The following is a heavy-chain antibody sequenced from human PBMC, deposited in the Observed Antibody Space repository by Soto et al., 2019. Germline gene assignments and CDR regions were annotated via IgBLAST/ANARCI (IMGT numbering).Heavy chain of an antibody. Sequence: QVQLVQSGAEVKKPGSSVKVSCKASGGTLSRYAVSWVRQAPGQRLEWMGGIIPIFGTANYAQKFQGRVTITADESTSTAYMELSSLRSEDTAGYYCARGYSSSWYSPYGMDVWGQGTTVTVSS. D-gene: IGHD6-13*01. CDR2: IIPIFGTA. CDR1: GGTLSRYA. V-gene: IGHV1-69*12. J-gene: IGHJ6*02. CDR3: ARGYSSSWYSPYGMDV.